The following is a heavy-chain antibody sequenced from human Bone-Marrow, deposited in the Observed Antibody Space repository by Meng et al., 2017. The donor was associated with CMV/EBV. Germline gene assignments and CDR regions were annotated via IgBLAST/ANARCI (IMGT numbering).Heavy chain of an antibody. CDR2: IYYSGST. CDR3: ARDFWSGAGYYYYGMDV. Sequence: PETLSLTCTVSGGSISSYYWSWIRQPPGKGLEWIGYIYYSGSTNYNPSLKSRVTISVDTSKNQFSLKLSSVTAADTAVYYCARDFWSGAGYYYYGMDVWGQGTTVTVSS. D-gene: IGHD3-3*01. V-gene: IGHV4-59*01. J-gene: IGHJ6*02. CDR1: GGSISSYY.